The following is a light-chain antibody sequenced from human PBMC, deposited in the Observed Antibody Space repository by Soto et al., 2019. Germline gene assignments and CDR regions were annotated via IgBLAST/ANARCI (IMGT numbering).Light chain of an antibody. CDR2: GAS. CDR3: QEYNDWRPIT. V-gene: IGKV3-15*01. CDR1: QSVSTK. Sequence: EIVLTQSPGTLSLSPGERATLSCRASQSVSTKLAWYQQKPGQAPRLLIYGASTRATGIPVRFSGSGSGTEFTLTITSLQFEDFAVYYCQEYNDWRPITFGGGTKVEIK. J-gene: IGKJ4*01.